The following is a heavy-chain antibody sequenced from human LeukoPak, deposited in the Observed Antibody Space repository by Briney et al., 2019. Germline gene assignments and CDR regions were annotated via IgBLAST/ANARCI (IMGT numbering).Heavy chain of an antibody. CDR3: ARDMGGYCSSTSCHRYYYYYMDV. V-gene: IGHV1-18*01. Sequence: ASVTLSCKASGYTFTSYGISWVRQAPGQGLEWMGWISAYNGNTNYAQKLQGRVTMITDTSTRTAYMELRSLRSDDTAVYYCARDMGGYCSSTSCHRYYYYYMDVWGKGTTVTVSS. CDR1: GYTFTSYG. CDR2: ISAYNGNT. D-gene: IGHD2-2*01. J-gene: IGHJ6*03.